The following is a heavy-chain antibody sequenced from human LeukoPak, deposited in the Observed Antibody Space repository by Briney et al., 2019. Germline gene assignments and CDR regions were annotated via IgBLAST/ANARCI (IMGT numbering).Heavy chain of an antibody. CDR3: AKDLKSLNYYGSGSYDY. Sequence: GGSLRLSCAASGFTFSSYGMHWVRQAPGKGLEWVAVIWYDGSNKYYADSVKGRFTISRDNSKNTLYLQMNSLRAEDTAVYYCAKDLKSLNYYGSGSYDYWGQGTLVTVSS. D-gene: IGHD3-10*01. CDR1: GFTFSSYG. J-gene: IGHJ4*02. V-gene: IGHV3-30*02. CDR2: IWYDGSNK.